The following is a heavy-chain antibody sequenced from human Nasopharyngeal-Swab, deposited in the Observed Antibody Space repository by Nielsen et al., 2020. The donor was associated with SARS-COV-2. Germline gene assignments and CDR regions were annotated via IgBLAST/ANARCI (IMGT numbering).Heavy chain of an antibody. CDR1: GYTFTGYY. Sequence: ASVKVSCKASGYTFTGYYMHWVRQAPGQGLEWMGWINPNSGGTNYAQKFQGRVTKTRDTSISTAYMELSRLRYDDTAVYYCVRMMIRGEITPWGQGTQVTVSS. D-gene: IGHD3-16*01. CDR3: VRMMIRGEITP. J-gene: IGHJ5*02. CDR2: INPNSGGT. V-gene: IGHV1-2*02.